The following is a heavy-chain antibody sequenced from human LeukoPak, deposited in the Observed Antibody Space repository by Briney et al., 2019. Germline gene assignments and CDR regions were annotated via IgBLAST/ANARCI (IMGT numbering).Heavy chain of an antibody. CDR3: AITTPRGDY. J-gene: IGHJ4*02. CDR2: IYYRGST. D-gene: IGHD3-22*01. CDR1: GGSISSYY. V-gene: IGHV4-59*08. Sequence: PSETLSLTCTVSGGSISSYYWSWIRQPPGKGLEWIGYIYYRGSTNYNPSLKSRVTISVDTSKNQFSLKLSSVTAADTAVYYCAITTPRGDYWGQGTLVTVSS.